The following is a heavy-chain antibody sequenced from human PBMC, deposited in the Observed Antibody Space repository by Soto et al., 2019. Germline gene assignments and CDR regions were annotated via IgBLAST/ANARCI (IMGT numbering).Heavy chain of an antibody. V-gene: IGHV5-10-1*01. J-gene: IGHJ4*02. CDR3: ARQIYDSDTGPNFQYYFDS. CDR2: IDPSDSQT. D-gene: IGHD3-22*01. CDR1: GYSFSCYL. Sequence: WESLTISCKCSGYSFSCYLVPLVRQQPGEGLEWVGRIDPSDSQTYYSPSFRGHVTISVTKSITTVFLQWSSLRASDTAMYYCARQIYDSDTGPNFQYYFDSWGQGTPVTVSS.